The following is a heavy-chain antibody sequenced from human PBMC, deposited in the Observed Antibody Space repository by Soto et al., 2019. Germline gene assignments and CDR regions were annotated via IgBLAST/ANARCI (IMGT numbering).Heavy chain of an antibody. D-gene: IGHD2-8*01. V-gene: IGHV4-59*01. CDR1: GGSISSYY. CDR3: AGVSLGYCTNGVCPDALDI. CDR2: IYYSGST. Sequence: SETLSLTCTVSGGSISSYYWSWIRQPPGKGLEWIGYIYYSGSTNYNPSLKSRVTISVDTSKNQFSLKLSSVTAADTAVYYCAGVSLGYCTNGVCPDALDIWGQGTMVTVSS. J-gene: IGHJ3*02.